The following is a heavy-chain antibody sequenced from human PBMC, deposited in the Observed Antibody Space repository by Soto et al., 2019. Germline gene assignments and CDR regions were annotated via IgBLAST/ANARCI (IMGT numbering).Heavy chain of an antibody. CDR2: IYWDDDK. V-gene: IGHV2-5*02. D-gene: IGHD1-26*01. J-gene: IGHJ4*02. CDR1: GFSLSATGVT. Sequence: QITLKESRPTLVKPTQTLTLTCTVSGFSLSATGVTVGWIRQPPGKALEWLALIYWDDDKRYSPSLRNRLTITKDTSKEQVVLTMTNMEAVDTATYYCVRRGGVGATIFHFDYWGQGTLITVSS. CDR3: VRRGGVGATIFHFDY.